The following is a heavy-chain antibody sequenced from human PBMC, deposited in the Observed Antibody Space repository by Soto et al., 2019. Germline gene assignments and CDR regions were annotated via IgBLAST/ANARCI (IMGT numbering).Heavy chain of an antibody. Sequence: SETLSLTCTVSGGSISSGDYYWSWIRQPPGEGLEWIGYIYYSGSTYYNPSLKSRVTISVDTSKNQFSLKLSSVTAADTAVYYCARGSHSVLRFLEWLLYPQPAFDIWGQGTMVTVSS. V-gene: IGHV4-30-4*01. CDR3: ARGSHSVLRFLEWLLYPQPAFDI. J-gene: IGHJ3*02. CDR2: IYYSGST. D-gene: IGHD3-3*01. CDR1: GGSISSGDYY.